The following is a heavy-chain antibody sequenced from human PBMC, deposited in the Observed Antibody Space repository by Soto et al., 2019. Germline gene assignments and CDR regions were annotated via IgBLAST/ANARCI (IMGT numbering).Heavy chain of an antibody. Sequence: EVQLVQSGGGLVQPGGSLRLSCVASQFSFSHYWMSWVRHAPGKGLEWVANIKEDGREQNYVDSVKGRFTISRDNDKNSLSLQMDSLRAEDTAVYYCARDRAYDAFDIWGQGTMVTVS. V-gene: IGHV3-7*04. CDR2: IKEDGREQ. J-gene: IGHJ3*02. CDR1: QFSFSHYW. CDR3: ARDRAYDAFDI.